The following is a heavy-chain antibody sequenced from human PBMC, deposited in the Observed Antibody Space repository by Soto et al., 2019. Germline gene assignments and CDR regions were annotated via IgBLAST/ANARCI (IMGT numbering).Heavy chain of an antibody. Sequence: QVQLVQSGAEVKKHGSSVKVSCKASGGTFSSYTISWVRQAPGQVLEWMGRIIPILGIANYAQKFQGRVTITADKSTSTAYMELSSLRSEDTAVYYCAINRGDDGRTVDAFDIWGQWTIVTVSS. J-gene: IGHJ3*02. CDR2: IIPILGIA. V-gene: IGHV1-69*02. CDR3: AINRGDDGRTVDAFDI. CDR1: GGTFSSYT. D-gene: IGHD3-10*01.